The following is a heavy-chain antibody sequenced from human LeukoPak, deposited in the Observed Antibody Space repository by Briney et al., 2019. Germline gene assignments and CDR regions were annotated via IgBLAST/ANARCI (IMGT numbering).Heavy chain of an antibody. D-gene: IGHD3-22*01. J-gene: IGHJ4*02. CDR1: GFTFSSYG. Sequence: GGSLRLSCAASGFTFSSYGLHWVRQAPGKGLEWVAVISYDGSNKYYADSVKGRFTISRDNSKNTLSLQMNSLRAEDTAVYYCAKAGDSSGYWPDYWGQGTLVTVSS. V-gene: IGHV3-30*18. CDR3: AKAGDSSGYWPDY. CDR2: ISYDGSNK.